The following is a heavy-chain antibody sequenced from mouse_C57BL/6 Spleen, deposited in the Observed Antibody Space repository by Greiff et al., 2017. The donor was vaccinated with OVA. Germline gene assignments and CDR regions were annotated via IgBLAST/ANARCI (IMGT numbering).Heavy chain of an antibody. CDR1: GYTFTSYG. CDR2: IYPRSGNT. Sequence: QVHVKQSGAELARPGASVKLSCKASGYTFTSYGISWVKQRTGQGLEWIGEIYPRSGNTYYNEKFKGKATLTADKSSSTAYMELRSLTSEDSAVYFCARKREGGLLRLDVWGTGTTVTVSS. V-gene: IGHV1-81*01. D-gene: IGHD1-1*01. CDR3: ARKREGGLLRLDV. J-gene: IGHJ1*03.